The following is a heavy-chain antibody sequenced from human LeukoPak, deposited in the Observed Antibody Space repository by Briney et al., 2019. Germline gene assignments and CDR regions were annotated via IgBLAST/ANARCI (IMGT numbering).Heavy chain of an antibody. J-gene: IGHJ4*02. Sequence: PGGSLRLSCAASGFTVSSNYMSWVRQAPGKGLEWVSVIYSGGSTYYADSVKGRFTISRDNSKNTLYLQMNSLRTEDTAVYYCAKDSSIAAADYYFDYWGQGTLVTVSS. CDR3: AKDSSIAAADYYFDY. D-gene: IGHD6-13*01. CDR1: GFTVSSNY. CDR2: IYSGGST. V-gene: IGHV3-53*05.